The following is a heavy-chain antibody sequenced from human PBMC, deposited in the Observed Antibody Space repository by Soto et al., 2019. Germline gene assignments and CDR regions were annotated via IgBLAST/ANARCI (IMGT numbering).Heavy chain of an antibody. V-gene: IGHV3-30*18. D-gene: IGHD6-19*01. Sequence: QVQLVESGGGVVQPGRSLRLSCAASGFTFSSYGMHWVRQAPGKGLEWVAVISYDGSNKYYADSVKGRFTISRDNSKNTLYLQMNSLRAEYTAVYYCANREMSSGWYWNYYYYGMDVWGQGTTVTVSS. CDR1: GFTFSSYG. CDR3: ANREMSSGWYWNYYYYGMDV. CDR2: ISYDGSNK. J-gene: IGHJ6*02.